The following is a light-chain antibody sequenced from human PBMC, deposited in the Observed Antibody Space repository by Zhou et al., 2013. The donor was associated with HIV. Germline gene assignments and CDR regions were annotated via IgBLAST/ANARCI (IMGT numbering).Light chain of an antibody. V-gene: IGKV3-15*01. Sequence: EIVMTQSPATLSVSPGERATLSCRASQNVRNNLAWYQQKPGQAPSLLIYSASTRATGIPARFSGSGSGTEFTLTISSLQSEDFGIYYCQHYNIWPPWTFGQGTKVEIK. CDR2: SAS. CDR3: QHYNIWPPWT. CDR1: QNVRNN. J-gene: IGKJ1*01.